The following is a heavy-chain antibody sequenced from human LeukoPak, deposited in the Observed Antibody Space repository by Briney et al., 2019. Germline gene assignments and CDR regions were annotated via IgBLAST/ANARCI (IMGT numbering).Heavy chain of an antibody. D-gene: IGHD3-16*02. J-gene: IGHJ4*02. CDR2: IYYSGST. CDR1: GGSISSSSYY. V-gene: IGHV4-39*07. Sequence: SSETLSLTCTVSGGSISSSSYYWGWIRQPPGKGLEWIGSIYYSGSTYYNPSLKSRVTISVDTSKNQFSLKLSSVTAADTAIYYCARARHYDYVWGNYRREYYFDYWGQGTLVTVSS. CDR3: ARARHYDYVWGNYRREYYFDY.